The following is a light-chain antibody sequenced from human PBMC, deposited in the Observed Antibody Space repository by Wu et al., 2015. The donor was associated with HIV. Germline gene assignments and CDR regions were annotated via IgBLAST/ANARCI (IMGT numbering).Light chain of an antibody. J-gene: IGKJ1*01. CDR1: QNINTW. CDR3: QEYDQYSRT. V-gene: IGKV1-5*03. Sequence: DIQMTQSPSTLSASVGDRVTITCRASQNINTWLAWYQQKPGQAPKLLIYTASTLESGVPSRFSGSGSETEFTLTINSLQPDDFATYYCQEYDQYSRTFGQGTKVEVK. CDR2: TAS.